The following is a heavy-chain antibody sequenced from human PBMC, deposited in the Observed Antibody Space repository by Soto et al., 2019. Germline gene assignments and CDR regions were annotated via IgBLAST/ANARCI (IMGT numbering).Heavy chain of an antibody. CDR1: GYTFTSYG. V-gene: IGHV1-18*01. CDR3: ARDLPDIVVVVAAMDY. J-gene: IGHJ4*02. CDR2: ISAYNGNT. D-gene: IGHD2-15*01. Sequence: ASVKVSCKASGYTFTSYGISWVRQAPGQGLEWMGWISAYNGNTNYAQKLQGRVTMTTDTSTSTAYMELRSLRSDDTAVYYCARDLPDIVVVVAAMDYWGQGTLVTVSS.